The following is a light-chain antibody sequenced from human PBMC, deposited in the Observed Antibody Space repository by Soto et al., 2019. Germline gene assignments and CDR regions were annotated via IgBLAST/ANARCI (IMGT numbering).Light chain of an antibody. CDR1: QSVTSNN. CDR3: QQYVTSSPRT. V-gene: IGKV3-20*01. CDR2: GIS. J-gene: IGKJ1*01. Sequence: EIVLTQSPGTLSLSPGERVTLSCRASQSVTSNNLAWYQQKPGQAPRLLMYGISRRATGIPDRFSGSGSGTDFTLTITRLEPEDFAVYYCQQYVTSSPRTFGQGTKVDIK.